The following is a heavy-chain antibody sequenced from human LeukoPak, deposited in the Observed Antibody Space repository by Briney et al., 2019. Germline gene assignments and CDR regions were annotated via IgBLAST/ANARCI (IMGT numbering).Heavy chain of an antibody. J-gene: IGHJ3*02. CDR1: GFTFSSYA. D-gene: IGHD3-10*01. CDR2: ISGSGGST. Sequence: QAGGSLRLSCAASGFTFSSYAMSWVRQAPGKGLEWVSAISGSGGSTYYADSVKGRFTISRDNSKNTLYLQMNSLRAEDTAVYYCAKVLMVRGVNPLNAFDIWGQGTMVTVSS. CDR3: AKVLMVRGVNPLNAFDI. V-gene: IGHV3-23*01.